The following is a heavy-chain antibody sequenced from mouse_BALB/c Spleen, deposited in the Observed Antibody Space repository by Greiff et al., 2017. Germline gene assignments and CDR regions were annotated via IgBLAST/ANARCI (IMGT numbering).Heavy chain of an antibody. Sequence: VQLQQSGPGLVAPSQSLSITCTVSGFSLTSYGVHWVRQPPGKGLEWLGVIWAGGSTNYNSALMSRLSISKDNSKSQVFLKMNSLQTDDTAMYYCARDGNYKEKAMDYWGQGTSVTVSS. V-gene: IGHV2-9*02. D-gene: IGHD2-1*01. CDR1: GFSLTSYG. CDR3: ARDGNYKEKAMDY. CDR2: IWAGGST. J-gene: IGHJ4*01.